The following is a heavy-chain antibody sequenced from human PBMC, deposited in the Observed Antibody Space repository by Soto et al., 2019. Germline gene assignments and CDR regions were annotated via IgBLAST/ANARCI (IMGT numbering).Heavy chain of an antibody. V-gene: IGHV3-30*18. J-gene: IGHJ4*02. CDR1: GFTFSSYG. CDR3: AKDRFVVVPVDEYYFDY. Sequence: GGSLRLSCAASGFTFSSYGMHWVRQAPGKGLEWVAVISYDGSNKYYADSVKGRFTISRDNSKNTLYLQMNSLRAEDTAVYYCAKDRFVVVPVDEYYFDYWGQGTLVTVSS. CDR2: ISYDGSNK. D-gene: IGHD2-2*01.